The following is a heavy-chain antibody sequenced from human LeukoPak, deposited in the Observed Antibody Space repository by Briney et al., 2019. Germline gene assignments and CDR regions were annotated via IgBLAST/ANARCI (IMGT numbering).Heavy chain of an antibody. Sequence: HPGGSLRLSCAASGFIFSDHYMDWVRQAPGKGLEWVARSRNKANSYSTVYAASVQGRFTISRDESKNSLYLQMNSLITEDTAVYFCARGFHSFDIWGQGTMVTVSS. V-gene: IGHV3-72*01. CDR3: ARGFHSFDI. CDR1: GFIFSDHY. J-gene: IGHJ3*02. CDR2: SRNKANSYST.